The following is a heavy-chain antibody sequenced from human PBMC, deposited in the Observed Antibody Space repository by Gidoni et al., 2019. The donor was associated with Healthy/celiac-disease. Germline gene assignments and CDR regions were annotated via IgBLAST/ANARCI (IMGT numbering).Heavy chain of an antibody. J-gene: IGHJ4*02. Sequence: QVQLVEAGGGVVRPGRSLRLSRAASGYPFSSYARHWVRQAPGKGLEWGAVISYDGSNKYYADSVKGRFTISRDNSKNTLYLQMNSLRAEDTAVYYCASTLGGSGWYGYFDYWGQGTLVTVSS. CDR3: ASTLGGSGWYGYFDY. CDR2: ISYDGSNK. D-gene: IGHD6-19*01. CDR1: GYPFSSYA. V-gene: IGHV3-30-3*01.